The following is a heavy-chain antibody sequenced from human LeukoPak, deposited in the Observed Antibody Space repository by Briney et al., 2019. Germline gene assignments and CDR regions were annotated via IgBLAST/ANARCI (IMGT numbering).Heavy chain of an antibody. Sequence: GGSLRLFCAASGFTFSSYAISWVSQAPGKGLERVSAISGSGGSTYYVDSVKGRFTISRDNSKKTLYLQMNRLRAEDTAVYYCAKCSGCSCFSPFGYWGQGPLVTVSS. V-gene: IGHV3-23*01. CDR2: ISGSGGST. CDR3: AKCSGCSCFSPFGY. CDR1: GFTFSSYA. D-gene: IGHD2-15*01. J-gene: IGHJ4*02.